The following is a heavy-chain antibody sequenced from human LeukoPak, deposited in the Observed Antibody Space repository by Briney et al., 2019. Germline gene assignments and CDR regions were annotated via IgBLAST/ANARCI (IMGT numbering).Heavy chain of an antibody. Sequence: PSEALSLTCTVSGVSISSFYWSWIRQPPGKGLEWIGYIYYSGSTNYNPSLKSRATISVDTSKNQLSLKLSSLTAADTAVYYCARHASGGDNGKFDYWGQGTLVTVSS. CDR1: GVSISSFY. D-gene: IGHD2-21*02. J-gene: IGHJ4*02. V-gene: IGHV4-59*08. CDR3: ARHASGGDNGKFDY. CDR2: IYYSGST.